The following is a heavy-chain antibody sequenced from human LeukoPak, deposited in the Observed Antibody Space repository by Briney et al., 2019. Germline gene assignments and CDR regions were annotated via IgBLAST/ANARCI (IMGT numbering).Heavy chain of an antibody. CDR2: INHSGST. CDR1: GGSFSGYY. CDR3: ARGKFKYSYDY. V-gene: IGHV4-34*01. Sequence: KSSETLSLTCAVYGGSFSGYYWSWIRRPPGKGLEWIGEINHSGSTNYNPSLKSRVTISVDTSKNQFSLKLSSVTAADTAVYYCARGKFKYSYDYWGQGTLVTVSS. D-gene: IGHD5-18*01. J-gene: IGHJ4*02.